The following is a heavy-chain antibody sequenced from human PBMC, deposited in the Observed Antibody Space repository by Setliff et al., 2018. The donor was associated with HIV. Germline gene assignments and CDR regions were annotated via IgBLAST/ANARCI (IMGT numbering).Heavy chain of an antibody. CDR1: GASIRSRY. J-gene: IGHJ5*02. Sequence: PSETLSLTCTVSGASIRSRYWSWIRKPPGKGLEWIGYISYSGSTNYNPSLESRVAMSVDTSKQQFSLEVSSVTAADTGKYYCARARTIGVSAVFFDPWGQGIPVTVSS. D-gene: IGHD3-3*01. V-gene: IGHV4-59*08. CDR3: ARARTIGVSAVFFDP. CDR2: ISYSGST.